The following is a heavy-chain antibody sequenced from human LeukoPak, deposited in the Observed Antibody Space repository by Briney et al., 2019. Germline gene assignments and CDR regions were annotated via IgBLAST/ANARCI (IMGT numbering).Heavy chain of an antibody. J-gene: IGHJ4*02. V-gene: IGHV4-31*03. CDR3: AGFNGYYFDY. CDR1: GGSISSRGYY. CDR2: IYYSGST. Sequence: SETLSLTCTVSGGSISSRGYYWSWIRQHPEKGLEWIGYIYYSGSTYYNASLKSRITISVDTSKNQFSLKLSSVTAADTAVYYCAGFNGYYFDYWGQGTLVTVSS.